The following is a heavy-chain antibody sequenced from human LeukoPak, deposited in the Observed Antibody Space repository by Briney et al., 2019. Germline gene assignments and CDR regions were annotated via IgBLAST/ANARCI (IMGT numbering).Heavy chain of an antibody. J-gene: IGHJ4*02. D-gene: IGHD2-2*01. CDR2: IRTYASYS. CDR3: TRNCSCGYSDY. Sequence: SVKLSCKPSGYTLTSSGISWVRQPPRQLIEWKGWIRTYASYSKHAQNLQDRANMHAHTSTSTTCIELTSLRSDHTSIYYYTRNCSCGYSDYWGQGTLVTVSS. V-gene: IGHV1-18*01. CDR1: GYTLTSSG.